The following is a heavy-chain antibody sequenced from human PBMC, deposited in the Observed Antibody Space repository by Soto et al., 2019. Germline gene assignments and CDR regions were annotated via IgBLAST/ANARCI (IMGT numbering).Heavy chain of an antibody. J-gene: IGHJ5*02. D-gene: IGHD1-7*01. V-gene: IGHV4-34*01. CDR1: GGSFSCYY. CDR3: ARGPSITGTTGSNWFDP. CDR2: INHSGST. Sequence: PSETLSLTCAVYGGSFSCYYWSWIRQPPGKGLEWIGEINHSGSTNYNPSLKSRVTISVDTSKNQFSLKLSSVTAADTAVYYCARGPSITGTTGSNWFDPLGQGTLVTVSS.